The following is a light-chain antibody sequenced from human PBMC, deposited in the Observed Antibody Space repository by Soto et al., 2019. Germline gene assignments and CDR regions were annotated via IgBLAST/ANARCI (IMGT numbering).Light chain of an antibody. V-gene: IGKV3-20*01. J-gene: IGKJ3*01. Sequence: EIVLTQSPGTLSLSPGERATLSCRASQSVTNSYLAWYQQKPGQAPRLLIYGASSRAAGIPDRFSGSGSGTDFTLIISRLAPEDFAVYYCQQYGSSPGITFGPGTKVDIK. CDR2: GAS. CDR1: QSVTNSY. CDR3: QQYGSSPGIT.